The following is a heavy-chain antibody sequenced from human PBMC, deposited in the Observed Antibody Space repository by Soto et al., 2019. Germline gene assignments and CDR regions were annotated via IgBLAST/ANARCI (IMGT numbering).Heavy chain of an antibody. CDR3: ARARNRSSSGYYGLDY. Sequence: SETLSLTCTVSGGSISSGGYYWSWIRQHPGKGLEWIGYIYYSGSTYYNPSLKSRVTISVDTSKNQFSLKLSSVTAADTAVYYCARARNRSSSGYYGLDYWGQGTLVTVSS. D-gene: IGHD3-22*01. CDR2: IYYSGST. J-gene: IGHJ4*02. V-gene: IGHV4-31*03. CDR1: GGSISSGGYY.